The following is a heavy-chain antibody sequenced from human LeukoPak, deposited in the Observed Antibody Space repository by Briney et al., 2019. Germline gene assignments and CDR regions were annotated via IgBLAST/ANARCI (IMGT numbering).Heavy chain of an antibody. J-gene: IGHJ4*02. CDR3: ARCGATVTMFFDY. V-gene: IGHV1-18*01. D-gene: IGHD4-17*01. CDR1: GYTFSIYG. Sequence: ASVKDSCKASGYTFSIYGITWVRQAPGQGLEWMGFISADNGNTNYAQKFQGRVTMTTDTSTSTAYMELRSLRADDTAVYYCARCGATVTMFFDYWGQGTLVTVSS. CDR2: ISADNGNT.